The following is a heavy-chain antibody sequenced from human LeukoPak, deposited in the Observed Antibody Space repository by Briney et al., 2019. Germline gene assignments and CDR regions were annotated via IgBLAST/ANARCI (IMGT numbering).Heavy chain of an antibody. CDR3: ARYLYCRSFRFHP. CDR2: IIPIFGTA. J-gene: IGHJ5*02. V-gene: IGHV1-69*13. D-gene: IGHD6-6*01. CDR1: GGTFSSYA. Sequence: SVKVSCKASGGTFSSYAISWVRQAPGQGLEWMGGIIPIFGTANYAQKFQGRVTITADESTSTAYMELSSLRSEDTAVYYCARYLYCRSFRFHPWGQGTLVTGSS.